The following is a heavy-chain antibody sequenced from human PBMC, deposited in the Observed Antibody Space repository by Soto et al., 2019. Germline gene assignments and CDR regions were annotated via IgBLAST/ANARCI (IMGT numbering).Heavy chain of an antibody. D-gene: IGHD1-26*01. CDR1: GFTFSSYG. J-gene: IGHJ4*02. CDR3: AKLVGATMDYFDY. CDR2: ISYDGSNK. Sequence: QVQLVESGGGVVQPGRSLRLSCAASGFTFSSYGMHWVRQAPGKGLEWVAVISYDGSNKYYADSVKGRFTISRDNSKNTLYLQMNSLRAEDTAVYYCAKLVGATMDYFDYWGQGTPVTVSS. V-gene: IGHV3-30*18.